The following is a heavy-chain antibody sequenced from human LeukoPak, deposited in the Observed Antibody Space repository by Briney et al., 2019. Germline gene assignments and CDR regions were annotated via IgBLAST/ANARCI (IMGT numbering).Heavy chain of an antibody. J-gene: IGHJ5*02. CDR3: AKESGSIFGVVITLGWFDP. CDR1: GFTSSSYA. V-gene: IGHV3-23*01. D-gene: IGHD3-3*01. CDR2: ISGSGGST. Sequence: GGFLRLSCAASGFTSSSYAMSWVRQAPGKGLEWVSAISGSGGSTYYADSVKGRFTISRDNSKNTLYLQMNSLRAEDTAVYYCAKESGSIFGVVITLGWFDPWGQGTLVTVSS.